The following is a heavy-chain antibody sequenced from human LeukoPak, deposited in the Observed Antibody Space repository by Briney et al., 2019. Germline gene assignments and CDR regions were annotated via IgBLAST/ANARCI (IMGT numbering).Heavy chain of an antibody. Sequence: ASVKVSCKASGYTFTSYYMHWVRQAPGQGLEWMGIINPSGGSTSYAQKLQGRVTMTTDTSTSTAYMELRSLRSDDTAVYYCARTYSNPSMDVWGKGTTVTVSS. CDR2: INPSGGST. CDR1: GYTFTSYY. D-gene: IGHD4-11*01. J-gene: IGHJ6*03. V-gene: IGHV1-46*01. CDR3: ARTYSNPSMDV.